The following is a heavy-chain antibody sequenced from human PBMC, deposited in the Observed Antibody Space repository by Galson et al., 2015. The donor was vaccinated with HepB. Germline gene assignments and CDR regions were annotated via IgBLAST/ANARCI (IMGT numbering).Heavy chain of an antibody. Sequence: SLRLSCAASGFTFSSYAMGWVRQAPGKGLEWVSAISGSGGSTYYADSVKGRFTISRDNSKNTLYLQMNSLRAEDTAVYYCAAGGAGDWYFDLWGRGTLVTVSS. CDR2: ISGSGGST. D-gene: IGHD3-10*01. CDR1: GFTFSSYA. J-gene: IGHJ2*01. CDR3: AAGGAGDWYFDL. V-gene: IGHV3-23*01.